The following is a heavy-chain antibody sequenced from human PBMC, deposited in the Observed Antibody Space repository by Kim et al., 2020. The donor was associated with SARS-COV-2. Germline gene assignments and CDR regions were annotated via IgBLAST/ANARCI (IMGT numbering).Heavy chain of an antibody. V-gene: IGHV3-21*01. CDR2: I. CDR3: ARADAEYYFDY. J-gene: IGHJ4*02. Sequence: IYSADSVKGRLTISRDNAKNSLYLQMNSLRAEDTAVYYCARADAEYYFDYWGQGTLVTVSS.